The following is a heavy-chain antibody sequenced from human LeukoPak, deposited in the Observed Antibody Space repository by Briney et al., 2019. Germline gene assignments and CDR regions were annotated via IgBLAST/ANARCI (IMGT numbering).Heavy chain of an antibody. Sequence: PGGSLRLSCAASGFTFDDYAMHWVRQAPGKGLEWVSGISWNSGSMGYADSVKGRFTISRDNAKNSLYLQMNSLRAEDTALYYCAKDYYYYASSGYTDYWGQGTLVTVSS. V-gene: IGHV3-9*01. D-gene: IGHD3-22*01. CDR3: AKDYYYYASSGYTDY. J-gene: IGHJ4*02. CDR2: ISWNSGSM. CDR1: GFTFDDYA.